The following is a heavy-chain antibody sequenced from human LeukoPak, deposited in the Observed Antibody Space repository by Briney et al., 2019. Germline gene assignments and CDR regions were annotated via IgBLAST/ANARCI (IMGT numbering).Heavy chain of an antibody. Sequence: GGSLRLSYAASGFTFSSYAMSWVRQAPGKGLEWVSAVSDSGGSTYYADSVKGRFTISRDNSKNTLYLQMNSLRAEDTAVYYCAKGEKTRPFGGVIDYWGQGTLVTVSS. J-gene: IGHJ4*02. CDR3: AKGEKTRPFGGVIDY. CDR1: GFTFSSYA. CDR2: VSDSGGST. V-gene: IGHV3-23*01. D-gene: IGHD3-16*02.